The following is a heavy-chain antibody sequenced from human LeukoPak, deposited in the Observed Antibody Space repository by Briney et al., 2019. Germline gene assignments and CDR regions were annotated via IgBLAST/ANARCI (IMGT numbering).Heavy chain of an antibody. D-gene: IGHD4-17*01. V-gene: IGHV3-48*01. CDR1: GFTFSSYG. J-gene: IGHJ4*02. CDR3: ARDRLHYGEYEKTFDY. CDR2: ISHSSRTI. Sequence: GGSLRLSCAASGFTFSSYGMSWVRQAPGKGLEWVSYISHSSRTIYYADSVKGRFTISRDNAKNSLYLQMNSLRAEDSAVYYCARDRLHYGEYEKTFDYWGQGTLVTVSS.